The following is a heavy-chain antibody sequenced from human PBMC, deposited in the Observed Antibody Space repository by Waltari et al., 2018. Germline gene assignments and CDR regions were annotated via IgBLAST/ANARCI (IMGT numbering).Heavy chain of an antibody. CDR3: AGSPHYCSGGSCYPD. CDR2: INPNSGGT. D-gene: IGHD2-15*01. CDR1: GYTFTGYY. Sequence: QVQLVQSGAEVKKPGASVKVSCKASGYTFTGYYMHWVRQAPGQGLEWMGRINPNSGGTNYAQKFQGRVTMTRDTSISTAYMELSRLRSDDTAVYYCAGSPHYCSGGSCYPDWGQGTLVTVSS. V-gene: IGHV1-2*06. J-gene: IGHJ4*02.